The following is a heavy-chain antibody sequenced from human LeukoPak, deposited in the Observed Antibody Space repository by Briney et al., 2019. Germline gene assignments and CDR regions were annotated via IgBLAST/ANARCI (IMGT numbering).Heavy chain of an antibody. CDR1: GFSFSNHA. J-gene: IGHJ4*02. V-gene: IGHV3-23*01. D-gene: IGHD2-21*02. CDR3: AKDLDVVVTTLDY. CDR2: ISGSGRAT. Sequence: GGSLRLSCAAPGFSFSNHAMSWVRQAPGKGLQWVSGISGSGRATYYADSVKGRFTISRDSSTNTLYLQMNSLRAEDTAIYYCAKDLDVVVTTLDYWGQGTLVTVSS.